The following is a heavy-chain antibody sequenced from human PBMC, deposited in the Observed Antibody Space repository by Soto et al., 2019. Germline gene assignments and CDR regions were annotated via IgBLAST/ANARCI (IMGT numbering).Heavy chain of an antibody. CDR2: IIPIFGTA. Sequence: QVQLVQSGAEVKKPGSSVKVSCKASGGTFSSYAISWVRQAPGQGLEWMGGIIPIFGTANYAQKFQGRVTITADESTSTAYMERSSLRSEDTVVYYCASESTRCSSTSCYGPDYYYYGMDVWGQGTTVTVSS. CDR1: GGTFSSYA. V-gene: IGHV1-69*01. CDR3: ASESTRCSSTSCYGPDYYYYGMDV. D-gene: IGHD2-2*01. J-gene: IGHJ6*02.